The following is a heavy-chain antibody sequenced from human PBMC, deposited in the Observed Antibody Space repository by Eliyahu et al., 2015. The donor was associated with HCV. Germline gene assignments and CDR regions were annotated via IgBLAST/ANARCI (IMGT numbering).Heavy chain of an antibody. CDR2: IYYSGST. J-gene: IGHJ4*02. Sequence: QLQLQESGPGLVKPSETLSLXCTVSXXSVSSSSXYWGWIRXSPGKGLXWIGSIYYSGSTHYNPSLKSRVTISLDTSKNQFSLKLSFVTAADTAVYYCASGGSMVLVVYTLFDYWGQGTLVTVSS. CDR1: XXSVSSSSXY. D-gene: IGHD2-8*02. CDR3: ASGGSMVLVVYTLFDY. V-gene: IGHV4-39*01.